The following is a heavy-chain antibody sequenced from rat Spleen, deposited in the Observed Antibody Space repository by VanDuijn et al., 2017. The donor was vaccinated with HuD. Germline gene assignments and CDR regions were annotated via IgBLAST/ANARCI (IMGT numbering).Heavy chain of an antibody. V-gene: IGHV5-20*01. CDR3: TREGNSGYDY. D-gene: IGHD4-3*01. J-gene: IGHJ2*01. Sequence: EVQLVESGGGLVQPGRSLKLSCAASGFTFSNYYMAWVRQAPTKGLEWVASISYDGSSTYYGDSVRGRFIISRDNAKSTLYLQMNSLRSEDTATYYCTREGNSGYDYWGQGVMVTVSS. CDR1: GFTFSNYY. CDR2: ISYDGSST.